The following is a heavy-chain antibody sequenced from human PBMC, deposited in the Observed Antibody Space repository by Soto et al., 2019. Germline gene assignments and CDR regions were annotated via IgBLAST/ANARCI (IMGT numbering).Heavy chain of an antibody. J-gene: IGHJ5*02. V-gene: IGHV1-18*01. D-gene: IGHD6-13*01. CDR2: ISAYNGNT. CDR1: GYTFTSYG. Sequence: ASVKVSCKASGYTFTSYGISWVRQAPGQGLEWMGWISAYNGNTNYAQKLQGRVTMTTDTSTSTAYMELSRLRSDDTAVYYCARGQQLANTNWFDPWGQGTLVTVSS. CDR3: ARGQQLANTNWFDP.